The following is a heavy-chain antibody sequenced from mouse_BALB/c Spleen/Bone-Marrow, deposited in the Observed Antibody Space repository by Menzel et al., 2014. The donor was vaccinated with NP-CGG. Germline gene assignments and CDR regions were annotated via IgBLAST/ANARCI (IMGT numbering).Heavy chain of an antibody. CDR2: IHYSGIT. CDR3: TRRGLYDVYAMDH. Sequence: INSGYSWHWIRQFPGNKLEWMGYIHYSGITNYNPSLKSRIAITRDTSKNQCFLQLNSCTAEDTASYDWTRRGLYDVYAMDHWGQGTTGTVSS. D-gene: IGHD2-12*01. V-gene: IGHV3-1*02. CDR1: INSGYS. J-gene: IGHJ4*01.